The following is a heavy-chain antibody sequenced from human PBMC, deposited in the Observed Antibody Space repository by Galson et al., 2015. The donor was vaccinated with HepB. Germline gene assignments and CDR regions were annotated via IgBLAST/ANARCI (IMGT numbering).Heavy chain of an antibody. CDR3: ATGGSCGGDCYNYYFDF. J-gene: IGHJ4*02. D-gene: IGHD2-21*02. CDR1: GDTFSTYP. V-gene: IGHV1-69*13. CDR2: IIPIFPTP. Sequence: SVKVSCKASGDTFSTYPITWVRQAPGQGLDWMGGIIPIFPTPTYAPKFQGRVTLTADESTSTVYMELSSLRPDDTAVYYCATGGSCGGDCYNYYFDFWGQGTLVIVSS.